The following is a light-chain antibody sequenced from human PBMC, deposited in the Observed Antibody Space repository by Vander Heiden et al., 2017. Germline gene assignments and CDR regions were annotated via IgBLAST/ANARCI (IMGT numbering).Light chain of an antibody. CDR3: ASYATRSTLEL. CDR2: DVS. J-gene: IGLJ2*01. Sequence: QSVLTQPASLSGSPGQSIPITCPETSSDVDGKIYVVCYHHHHAKVPNLLIYDVSNRPSGVSYRFSGSKSGNTAALTISWVQDEDEDDYYCASYATRSTLELFGGGTKLTVL. V-gene: IGLV2-14*03. CDR1: SSDVDGKIY.